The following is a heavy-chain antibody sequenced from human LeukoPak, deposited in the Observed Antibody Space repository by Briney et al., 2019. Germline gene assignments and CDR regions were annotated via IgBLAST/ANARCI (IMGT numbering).Heavy chain of an antibody. CDR3: ARDTTMITYWFDP. V-gene: IGHV1-2*02. D-gene: IGHD5-18*01. CDR2: INPNSGGT. CDR1: GYTFTGYY. J-gene: IGHJ5*02. Sequence: GASVKVSCKASGYTFTGYYMHWVRQAPEQGLEWMGWINPNSGGTNYAQKFQGRVTMTRDTSVSTAYMELNRLRSDDTGVYYCARDTTMITYWFDPWGQGTLVTVSS.